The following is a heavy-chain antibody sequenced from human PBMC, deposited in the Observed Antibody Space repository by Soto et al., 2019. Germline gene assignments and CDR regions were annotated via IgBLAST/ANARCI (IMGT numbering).Heavy chain of an antibody. CDR1: GGSISSGGYY. Sequence: QVQLQESGPGLVKPTQTLSLTCTVSGGSISSGGYYWSWIRQHPGKGLEWIGYIYYSGSTYYNPSLKSRVTISVDTSKNQFSLKLRSVTAADKAMYYCARANDSSGWYFDYWGQGTLVTVSS. CDR2: IYYSGST. V-gene: IGHV4-31*03. J-gene: IGHJ4*02. D-gene: IGHD6-19*01. CDR3: ARANDSSGWYFDY.